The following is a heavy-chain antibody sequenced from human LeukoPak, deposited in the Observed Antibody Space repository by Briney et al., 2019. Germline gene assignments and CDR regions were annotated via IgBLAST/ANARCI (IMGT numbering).Heavy chain of an antibody. CDR1: GYTFTGYY. CDR2: INPNSGGT. CDR3: AREIDGAIAAAGTGAFDI. Sequence: GASVKVSCKASGYTFTGYYMHWVRQAPGQGLEWMGWINPNSGGTNYAQKFQGRVTMTRDTSISTAYMELSRLTSDDRALYYCAREIDGAIAAAGTGAFDIWGQGTMVTVSS. J-gene: IGHJ3*02. D-gene: IGHD6-13*01. V-gene: IGHV1-2*02.